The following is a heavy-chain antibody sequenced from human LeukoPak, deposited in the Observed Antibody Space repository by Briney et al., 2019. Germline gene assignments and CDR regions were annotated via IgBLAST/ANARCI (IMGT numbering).Heavy chain of an antibody. CDR1: GGSISSPNSY. V-gene: IGHV4-39*01. D-gene: IGHD6-19*01. Sequence: SETLSLTCTVSGGSISSPNSYWGWIRQPPGKGLEWIGSIFYDGTTYYNPSLKSRVTISVDTSKSQFSLTLRSVTAADTAVYYCARRVVAGTTVDFWGQGNLVTVST. J-gene: IGHJ4*02. CDR2: IFYDGTT. CDR3: ARRVVAGTTVDF.